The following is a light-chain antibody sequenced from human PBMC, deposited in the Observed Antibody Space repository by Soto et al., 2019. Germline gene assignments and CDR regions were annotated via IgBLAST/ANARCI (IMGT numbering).Light chain of an antibody. J-gene: IGLJ2*01. CDR1: SSDVGSDNL. CDR2: EGS. CDR3: CSYAGSSTFSVV. Sequence: QSALTQPASVSGSPGQSITISCTGTSSDVGSDNLVSWYQQHPGKAPKLMIYEGSKRPSGVSNRVSGSKSGNTASLTISGLQAEDEADYYCCSYAGSSTFSVVVGGGTKVTVL. V-gene: IGLV2-23*03.